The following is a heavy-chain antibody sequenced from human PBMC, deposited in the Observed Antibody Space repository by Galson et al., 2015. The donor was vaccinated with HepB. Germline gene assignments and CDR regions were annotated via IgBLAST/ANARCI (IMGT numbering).Heavy chain of an antibody. CDR3: AKWDYYDSSGYPF. J-gene: IGHJ4*02. V-gene: IGHV3-23*01. Sequence: SLRLSCAASGFTFSSYAMSWVRQAPGKGLEWVSAISGSGGITYYADSVKGRFTISRDNSKNTLYLQMNSLRAEDTAVYYCAKWDYYDSSGYPFWGQGTLVTVSS. D-gene: IGHD3-22*01. CDR1: GFTFSSYA. CDR2: ISGSGGIT.